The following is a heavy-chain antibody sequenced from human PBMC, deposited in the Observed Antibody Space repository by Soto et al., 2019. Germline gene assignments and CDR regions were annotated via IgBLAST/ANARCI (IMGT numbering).Heavy chain of an antibody. CDR3: ARAYYGSGSYWHAFDI. Sequence: ASVKVSCKASGYTFTSYAMHWVRQAPGQRLEWMGWINAGNGNTKYSQKFQGRVTITRDTSASTAYMELSSLRSEDTAVYYCARAYYGSGSYWHAFDIWGQGTMVTVSS. J-gene: IGHJ3*02. CDR1: GYTFTSYA. CDR2: INAGNGNT. V-gene: IGHV1-3*01. D-gene: IGHD3-10*01.